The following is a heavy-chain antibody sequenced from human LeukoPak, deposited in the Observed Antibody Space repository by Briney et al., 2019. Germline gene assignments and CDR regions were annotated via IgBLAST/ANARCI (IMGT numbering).Heavy chain of an antibody. Sequence: SQTLSLTCAISGDSVSSNSAAWNWIRQSPSRGLEWLGRTYYRPKWSNDFAPSVKSRITINPDTSKNQFSLQLNSVTPEDTAVYYCGRSYPFDYWGQGTLVTVSS. CDR2: TYYRPKWSN. D-gene: IGHD1-26*01. CDR3: GRSYPFDY. CDR1: GDSVSSNSAA. J-gene: IGHJ4*02. V-gene: IGHV6-1*01.